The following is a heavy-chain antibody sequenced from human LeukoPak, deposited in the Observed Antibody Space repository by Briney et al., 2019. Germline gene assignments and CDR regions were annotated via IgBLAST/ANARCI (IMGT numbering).Heavy chain of an antibody. Sequence: SQTLSLTCTVSGGSISSGGYYWSWSRQHPGKGLEWIGYIFYSGSTYYNPSLKSRVTISIDTSKNQFSLKLSSVTAADTAVYYCARAPRDGYDPNAFHIWGQGTMVTVSS. V-gene: IGHV4-31*03. CDR3: ARAPRDGYDPNAFHI. D-gene: IGHD5-24*01. J-gene: IGHJ3*02. CDR2: IFYSGST. CDR1: GGSISSGGYY.